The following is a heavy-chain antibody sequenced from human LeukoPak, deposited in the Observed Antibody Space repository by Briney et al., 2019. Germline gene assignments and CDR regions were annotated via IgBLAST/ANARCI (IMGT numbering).Heavy chain of an antibody. V-gene: IGHV4-61*01. CDR2: IYYSGST. CDR1: GDSVSGSTYY. CDR3: ARVQGQQLVEWFDP. D-gene: IGHD6-13*01. Sequence: SETLSLTCTVSGDSVSGSTYYWSWIRQPPGKGLEWIGYIYYSGSTNYNPSLRSRVTISVDPSKNQFSLKLTSVTAADTAVYYCARVQGQQLVEWFDPWGQGTLVTVSS. J-gene: IGHJ5*02.